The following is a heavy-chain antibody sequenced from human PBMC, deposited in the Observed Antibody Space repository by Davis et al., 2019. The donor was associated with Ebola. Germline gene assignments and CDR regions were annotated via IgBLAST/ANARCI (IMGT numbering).Heavy chain of an antibody. V-gene: IGHV3-74*01. D-gene: IGHD5-12*01. CDR2: INTDGSFT. J-gene: IGHJ4*02. CDR1: GFTFSSYW. Sequence: GESLKISCAASGFTFSSYWMHWVRQTPGKGLVWVSRINTDGSFTDYADSVKGRFTISRDNAKSSLYLQMNSLRVEDTALYYCAKGARWGQGTLVTVSS. CDR3: AKGAR.